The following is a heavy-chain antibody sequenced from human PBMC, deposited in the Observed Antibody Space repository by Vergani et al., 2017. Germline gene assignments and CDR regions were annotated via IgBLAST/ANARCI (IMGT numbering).Heavy chain of an antibody. CDR2: ISYDGSNK. CDR1: GFTFSSYA. V-gene: IGHV3-30*04. J-gene: IGHJ3*02. D-gene: IGHD4-17*01. Sequence: QVQLVESGGGVVQPGRSLRLSCAASGFTFSSYAMHWVRQAPGKGLEWVAVISYDGSNKYYADSVKGRFTISRDNAKNSLYLQMNSLRAEDTAVYYCARDPFVPVTTDAFDIWGQGTMVTVSS. CDR3: ARDPFVPVTTDAFDI.